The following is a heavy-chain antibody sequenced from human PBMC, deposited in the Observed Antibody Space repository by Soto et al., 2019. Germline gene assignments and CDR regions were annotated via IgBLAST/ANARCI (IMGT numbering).Heavy chain of an antibody. CDR3: ARDNSIAAAGSWLFDP. D-gene: IGHD6-13*01. CDR2: INPSGGST. V-gene: IGHV1-46*01. J-gene: IGHJ5*02. Sequence: GASVKVSCKASGYNFIGYHMHWVRQAPGQGLEWMGIINPSGGSTNHAQKFQGRVTMTRDTSTSTFYMELNSLRSDDTAVYYCARDNSIAAAGSWLFDPWGQGTLVTVSS. CDR1: GYNFIGYH.